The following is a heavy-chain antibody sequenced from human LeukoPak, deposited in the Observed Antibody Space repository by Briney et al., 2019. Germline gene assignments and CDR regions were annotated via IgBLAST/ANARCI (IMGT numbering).Heavy chain of an antibody. CDR3: AKGTVVVAATLWFDP. J-gene: IGHJ5*02. Sequence: PGGSLRLSCAASGFTFSSHEMNWVRQAPGKGLEWVSYISSSGSIIYYADSVKGRFTISRDNAKSSLFLQMNSLRAEDTAVYYCAKGTVVVAATLWFDPRGQGTLVTVSS. D-gene: IGHD2-15*01. CDR1: GFTFSSHE. CDR2: ISSSGSII. V-gene: IGHV3-48*03.